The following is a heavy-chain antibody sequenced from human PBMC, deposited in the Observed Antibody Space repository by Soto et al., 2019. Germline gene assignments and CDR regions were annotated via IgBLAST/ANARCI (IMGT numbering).Heavy chain of an antibody. J-gene: IGHJ4*02. Sequence: SVKVSCKASGGTFSTNTISWVRQAPGQGLEWMGGIMPIFGSANYAQKFQGRVTITADEYTRTVYMELSRLRSEDTAVYYCARQFDSDTSGYYYAYWGQGTLVTVSS. CDR2: IMPIFGSA. V-gene: IGHV1-69*13. D-gene: IGHD3-22*01. CDR3: ARQFDSDTSGYYYAY. CDR1: GGTFSTNT.